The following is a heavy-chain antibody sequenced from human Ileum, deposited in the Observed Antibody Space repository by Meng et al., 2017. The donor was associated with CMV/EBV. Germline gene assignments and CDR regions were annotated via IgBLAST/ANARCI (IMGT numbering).Heavy chain of an antibody. CDR3: ARVGAMVRGPHFDY. V-gene: IGHV4-39*07. CDR2: IYYSGST. CDR1: GGSISSSSYY. Sequence: LELRGSGPGLGTPSETLSLTCTVSGGSISSSSYYWGWIRQPPGKGLEWIGSIYYSGSTYYNPSLKSRVAISVDTSKNQFSLKLSSVTAADTAVYYCARVGAMVRGPHFDYWGQGTLVTVSS. J-gene: IGHJ4*02. D-gene: IGHD3-10*01.